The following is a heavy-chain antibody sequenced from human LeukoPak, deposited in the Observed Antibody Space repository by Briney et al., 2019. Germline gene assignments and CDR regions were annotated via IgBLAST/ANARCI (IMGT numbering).Heavy chain of an antibody. V-gene: IGHV3-23*01. CDR2: ITNSGDTT. CDR3: ARDPPAFVKWTNLSGFYDY. J-gene: IGHJ4*02. CDR1: GFTFPSYA. Sequence: GGSLRLSCAASGFTFPSYAMNWVRQAPGKGLEWVSGITNSGDTTYYAGSVMGRFTISRDNSKNTLYLQMNSLRAEDTAVYYCARDPPAFVKWTNLSGFYDYWGQGTLVTVSS. D-gene: IGHD5-12*01.